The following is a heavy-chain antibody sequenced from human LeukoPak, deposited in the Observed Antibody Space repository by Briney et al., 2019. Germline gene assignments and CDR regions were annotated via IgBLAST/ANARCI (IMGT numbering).Heavy chain of an antibody. Sequence: GGSLRLSCAASGFTVSNNYMSWVRQAPGKGLEWVSAISGSGDSTYYGDSVKGRFTISRDNSKNTLYLQVNSLRAEDTAVYYCAKTRPLDSSSWSHGDYWGQGTLVTVSS. CDR1: GFTVSNNY. CDR2: ISGSGDST. CDR3: AKTRPLDSSSWSHGDY. V-gene: IGHV3-23*01. J-gene: IGHJ4*02. D-gene: IGHD6-13*01.